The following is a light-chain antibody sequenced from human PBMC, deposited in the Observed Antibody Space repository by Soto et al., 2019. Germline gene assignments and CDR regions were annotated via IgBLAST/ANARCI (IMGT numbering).Light chain of an antibody. CDR1: QSVGSS. V-gene: IGKV3-11*01. CDR3: QQYNTWPIT. J-gene: IGKJ5*01. CDR2: DAS. Sequence: IVLTQSPATLSCSPAERATLSCRASQSVGSSLAWYQQKPGQAPRLLIYDASKRATGIPARFSGSGSGTEFTLTISSLQSEDFAIYYCQQYNTWPITFGQGHD.